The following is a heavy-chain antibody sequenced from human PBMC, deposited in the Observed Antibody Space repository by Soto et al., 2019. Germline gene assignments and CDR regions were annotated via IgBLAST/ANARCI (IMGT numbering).Heavy chain of an antibody. CDR1: GGSFSGYY. D-gene: IGHD3-3*01. V-gene: IGHV4-34*01. J-gene: IGHJ6*02. Sequence: SETLSLTCAVYGGSFSGYYWSWIRQPPGKGLEWIGEINHSGSTNYNPSLKSRVTISVDTSKNQFSLKLSSVTAADTAVYYCARNRDFWSGSYYYYGMDVWGQGTTVTVSS. CDR2: INHSGST. CDR3: ARNRDFWSGSYYYYGMDV.